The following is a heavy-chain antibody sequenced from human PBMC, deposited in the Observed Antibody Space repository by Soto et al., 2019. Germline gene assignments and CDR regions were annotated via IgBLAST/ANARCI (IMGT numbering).Heavy chain of an antibody. D-gene: IGHD3-22*01. J-gene: IGHJ4*02. Sequence: QVQLVESGGGEVQPGGSLRVSCATSGFTFNDYAMYWVRQAPGQGLEWVAMISSDGHHQFYVDNLRGRFTVSRDNSKNTLFLQMNSLRPEDMAVYYCSRGTYYPQSSGLHADYWGPGTVVTVSS. CDR1: GFTFNDYA. CDR3: SRGTYYPQSSGLHADY. CDR2: ISSDGHHQ. V-gene: IGHV3-30*03.